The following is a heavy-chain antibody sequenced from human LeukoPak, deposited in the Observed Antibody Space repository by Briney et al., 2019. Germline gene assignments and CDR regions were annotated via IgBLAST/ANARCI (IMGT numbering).Heavy chain of an antibody. D-gene: IGHD3-16*01. J-gene: IGHJ4*02. CDR1: GFXFTTYG. CDR3: ARAVGPYDY. CDR2: IWPDGSIK. V-gene: IGHV3-33*01. Sequence: GGSLRLSCAASGFXFTTYGIHWVRQAPGKGQEWVAVIWPDGSIKYYADSVKGRFTISRDDSKNTLYLQMNSLRAEDTAVYYRARAVGPYDYWGQGTLVTVSS.